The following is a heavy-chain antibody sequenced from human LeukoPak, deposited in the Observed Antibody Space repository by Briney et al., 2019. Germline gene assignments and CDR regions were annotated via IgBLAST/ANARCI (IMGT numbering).Heavy chain of an antibody. CDR2: ISSDGNRI. Sequence: GGSLRLSCAASGFTFSHYWMHWVRLGPEKRLVWVSYISSDGNRIDYADSVKGRFTISRDNAKNTLFLQMNSLGAEDTAVYYCTRGRTGYYFDYWGQGTPVIVSS. CDR3: TRGRTGYYFDY. J-gene: IGHJ4*02. CDR1: GFTFSHYW. V-gene: IGHV3-74*01.